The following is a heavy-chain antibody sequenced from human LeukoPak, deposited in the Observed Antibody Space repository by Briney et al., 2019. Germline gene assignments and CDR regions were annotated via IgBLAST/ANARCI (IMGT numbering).Heavy chain of an antibody. V-gene: IGHV3-7*01. J-gene: IGHJ4*02. CDR2: ITFEGSEK. CDR1: GFTFSSYW. Sequence: GGSLRLSCAAPGFTFSSYWMSWVRQAPGNGLEWVATITFEGSEKNYVDSVKGRFTSSRDNSKNTLYLQMNSLRAEDTAVYYCARDRVGYSYGYNRFVYWGQGTLVTVSS. D-gene: IGHD5-18*01. CDR3: ARDRVGYSYGYNRFVY.